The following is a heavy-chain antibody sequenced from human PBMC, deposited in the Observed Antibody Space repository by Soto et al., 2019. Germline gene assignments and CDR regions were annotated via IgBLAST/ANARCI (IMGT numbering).Heavy chain of an antibody. D-gene: IGHD3-10*01. V-gene: IGHV4-39*01. CDR2: IYYSGST. Sequence: PSETLSLTCTVSGGSISSSSYYWGWIRQPPGKGLEWIGSIYYSGSTYYNPSLKSRVTISVDTSKNQFSLKLSSVTAADTAVYYCASHYYGSGSYYEDYWGQGTLVTVS. CDR1: GGSISSSSYY. CDR3: ASHYYGSGSYYEDY. J-gene: IGHJ4*02.